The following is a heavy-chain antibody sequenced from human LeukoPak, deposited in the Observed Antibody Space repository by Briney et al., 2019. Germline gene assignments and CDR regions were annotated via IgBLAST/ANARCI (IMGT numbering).Heavy chain of an antibody. V-gene: IGHV4-34*01. CDR2: INHSGST. CDR3: ARVGSSSWSYWFDP. Sequence: PSETLSLTCAVYGGSFSGYYWSWIRQPPGKGLEWIGEINHSGSTNYNPSLKSRVTISVDKSKNQFSLKLSSVTAADTAVYYCARVGSSSWSYWFDPWGQGTLVTVSS. CDR1: GGSFSGYY. J-gene: IGHJ5*02. D-gene: IGHD6-13*01.